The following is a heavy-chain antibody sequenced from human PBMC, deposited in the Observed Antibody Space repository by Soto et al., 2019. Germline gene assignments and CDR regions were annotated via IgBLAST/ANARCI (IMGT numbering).Heavy chain of an antibody. CDR1: GFTFGSYW. CDR2: IKQDGTEK. Sequence: GGSLRLSCAASGFTFGSYWMSWVRQAPGKGLEWVANIKQDGTEKYYVDSVKGRFTISGDNAKDSLYLQMNSLRAEDTAVYYCARFATSPFDYWYFDLWGRGALVTVSS. V-gene: IGHV3-7*03. J-gene: IGHJ2*01. D-gene: IGHD2-2*01. CDR3: ARFATSPFDYWYFDL.